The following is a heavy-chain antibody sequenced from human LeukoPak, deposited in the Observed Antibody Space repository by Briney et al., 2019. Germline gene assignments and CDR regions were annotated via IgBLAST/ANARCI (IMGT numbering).Heavy chain of an antibody. CDR2: IKSKSAGGTI. V-gene: IGHV3-15*01. D-gene: IGHD1-20*01. CDR3: TTDAGYDSRWYNW. J-gene: IGHJ4*02. CDR1: GFTFTSAW. Sequence: GGSLRLSCAASGFTFTSAWMSWVRQAPGKGLEWVGRIKSKSAGGTIDYASPVRGRFIISRDDSKTTLYLQINSLKTEDTAVYYCTTDAGYDSRWYNWWGQGTLVTVSS.